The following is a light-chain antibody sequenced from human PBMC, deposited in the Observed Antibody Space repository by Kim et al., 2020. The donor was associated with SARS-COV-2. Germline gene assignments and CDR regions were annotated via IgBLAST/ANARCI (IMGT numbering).Light chain of an antibody. V-gene: IGLV2-14*01. Sequence: QSALTQPASVSGSPGQSITISCTGTSSDVGGYNYVSWYQQHPGKAPKLMIYDVSKRPSGVSNRFSGSKSGNTASLTLSGLQAEDEADYYCSSYTSSSRVFGGGTQLTVL. CDR3: SSYTSSSRV. CDR2: DVS. CDR1: SSDVGGYNY. J-gene: IGLJ3*02.